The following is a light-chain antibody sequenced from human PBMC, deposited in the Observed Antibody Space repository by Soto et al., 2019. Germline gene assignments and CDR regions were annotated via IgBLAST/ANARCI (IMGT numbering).Light chain of an antibody. V-gene: IGLV1-44*01. Sequence: QAVVTQPPSASGTPGQRVTISCSGSSSNIGSNTVNWYQQLPGTAPKLLIYSNNQRPSGVPDRFSGSKSGPSASLDISGLQSEDEADYYCAAWDDSLNGVVFGGGNKLTVL. J-gene: IGLJ2*01. CDR3: AAWDDSLNGVV. CDR1: SSNIGSNT. CDR2: SNN.